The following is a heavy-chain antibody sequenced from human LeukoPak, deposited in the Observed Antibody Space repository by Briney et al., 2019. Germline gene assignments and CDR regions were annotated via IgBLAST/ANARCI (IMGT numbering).Heavy chain of an antibody. J-gene: IGHJ4*02. Sequence: SETLSLTCTVSGGSISSSSYYWGWIRQPPGKGLEWIGSIYYSASTYYNPSLKSRVTISEDTSKNQFSLKLSSVTAADTAVYYCARSYSYGSGSYYNVWGQGTLVTVSS. D-gene: IGHD3-10*01. CDR3: ARSYSYGSGSYYNV. CDR1: GGSISSSSYY. CDR2: IYYSAST. V-gene: IGHV4-39*01.